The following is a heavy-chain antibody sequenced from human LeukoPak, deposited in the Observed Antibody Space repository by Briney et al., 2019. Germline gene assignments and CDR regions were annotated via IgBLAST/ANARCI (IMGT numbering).Heavy chain of an antibody. V-gene: IGHV3-30*04. D-gene: IGHD1-26*01. CDR1: GFTFSSYA. J-gene: IGHJ4*02. CDR2: ISYDGSNK. CDR3: ARGDGEWELRYPVGY. Sequence: GGSLRPSCAASGFTFSSYAMHWVRQAPGKGLEWVAVISYDGSNKYYADSVKGRFTISRDNSKNTLYLQMNSLRAEDTAVYYCARGDGEWELRYPVGYWGQGTLVTVSS.